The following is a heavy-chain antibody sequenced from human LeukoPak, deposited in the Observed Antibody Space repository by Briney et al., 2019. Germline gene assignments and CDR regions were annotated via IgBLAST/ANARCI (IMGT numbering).Heavy chain of an antibody. CDR1: GYTFTSYD. D-gene: IGHD6-13*01. J-gene: IGHJ5*02. CDR3: ARVMSIAAAGSNWFDP. CDR2: MNPNSGNT. Sequence: ASVKVSCKASGYTFTSYDINWVRQATGQGLEWMGWMNPNSGNTGYAQKFQGRVTMTRNTSISTAYMELSSLRSGDTAVYYCARVMSIAAAGSNWFDPWGQGTLVTVSS. V-gene: IGHV1-8*01.